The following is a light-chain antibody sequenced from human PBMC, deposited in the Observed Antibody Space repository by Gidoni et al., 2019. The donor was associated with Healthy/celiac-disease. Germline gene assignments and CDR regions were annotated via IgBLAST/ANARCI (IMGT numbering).Light chain of an antibody. J-gene: IGLJ2*01. Sequence: HSVLTQPPSASGPPGQRVTISCTGSSSNIGAGYDVHWYQQLPGTAPKLLIYGNSNRPSGVPDRFSGSKSGTSASLAITGLQAEDEADYYRQSYDSSLSGSVFGGGTKLTVL. V-gene: IGLV1-40*01. CDR3: QSYDSSLSGSV. CDR2: GNS. CDR1: SSNIGAGYD.